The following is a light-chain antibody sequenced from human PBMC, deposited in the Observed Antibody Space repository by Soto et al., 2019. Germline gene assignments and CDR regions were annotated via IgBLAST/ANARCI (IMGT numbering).Light chain of an antibody. J-gene: IGKJ5*01. Sequence: ESVLTQSPGTLSLSPGERATLSCRASQSVSSSYLAWYQQKPGQAPRFLIYGASSRATGIPDRFSGSGSGTDFTLTISRLEPEDFAVYYCQQYGSSPPITFGQGTRLEIK. CDR2: GAS. V-gene: IGKV3-20*01. CDR3: QQYGSSPPIT. CDR1: QSVSSSY.